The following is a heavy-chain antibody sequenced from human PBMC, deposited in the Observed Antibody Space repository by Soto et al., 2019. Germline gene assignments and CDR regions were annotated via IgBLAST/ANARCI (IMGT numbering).Heavy chain of an antibody. J-gene: IGHJ6*02. CDR3: STGSVEGV. CDR2: IKTNTEGGTT. Sequence: EVQLVESGGGFIYPGGSLRLSCAASGLTISNAWMNWVRQAPGKELEWVGRIKTNTEGGTTDYAAAVKGRFTVSRDDSKNTLYLQMNSLKTEDTAVYYCSTGSVEGVWGQGTTVTVPS. CDR1: GLTISNAW. V-gene: IGHV3-15*07. D-gene: IGHD2-15*01.